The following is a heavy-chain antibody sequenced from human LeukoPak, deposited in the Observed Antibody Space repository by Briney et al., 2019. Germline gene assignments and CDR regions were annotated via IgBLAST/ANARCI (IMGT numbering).Heavy chain of an antibody. CDR3: AKDRTSYYDFWSGGYYGMDV. CDR1: GFTFSSYA. D-gene: IGHD3-3*01. CDR2: ISGSGGST. J-gene: IGHJ6*04. Sequence: GGSLRLSCAASGFTFSSYAMSWVRQAPGQGLEWVSAISGSGGSTYYADSVKGRFTISRDNSKNTLYLQMNSLRAEDTAVYYCAKDRTSYYDFWSGGYYGMDVWGKGTTVTVSS. V-gene: IGHV3-23*01.